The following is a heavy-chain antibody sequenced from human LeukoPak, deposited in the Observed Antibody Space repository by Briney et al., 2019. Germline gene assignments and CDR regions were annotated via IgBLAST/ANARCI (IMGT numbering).Heavy chain of an antibody. Sequence: ASVKVSCKASGYTFTGYYMHWVRQAPGQGLEWMGRINPNSGGTNYAQKFQGRVTMTRDTPISTAYMELGRVRSDDTAVYYCARVSPYYYDSSGYSGRRTYYFVYWGQGTLVTVSS. CDR2: INPNSGGT. V-gene: IGHV1-2*06. CDR1: GYTFTGYY. J-gene: IGHJ4*02. CDR3: ARVSPYYYDSSGYSGRRTYYFVY. D-gene: IGHD3-22*01.